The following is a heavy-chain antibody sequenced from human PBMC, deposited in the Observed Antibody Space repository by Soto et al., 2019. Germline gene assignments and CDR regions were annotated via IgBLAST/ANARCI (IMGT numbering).Heavy chain of an antibody. CDR3: ARDTGGSYDY. V-gene: IGHV3-72*01. CDR2: SRNKANSYNT. J-gene: IGHJ4*02. CDR1: GFTFSDYY. D-gene: IGHD1-26*01. Sequence: EVQLVESGRGLVQPGGSLRLSCAASGFTFSDYYMDWVRQIPGKGLEWLGRSRNKANSYNTEYAASVRGRFTISRDGSRDSMYLQMNSLKTEDTAVYYCARDTGGSYDYWGQGALVTVSS.